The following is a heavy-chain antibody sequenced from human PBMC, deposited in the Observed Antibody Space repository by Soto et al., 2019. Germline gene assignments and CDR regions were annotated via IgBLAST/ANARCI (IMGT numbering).Heavy chain of an antibody. J-gene: IGHJ4*02. CDR1: GFTFSSYA. Sequence: PGGSLRLSCAASGFTFSSYAMSWVRQAPGKGLEWVSTISGSGSSTYNADSVKGRFTISRDNSKNTLYLQMNSLRAEDTAVYYCVKGPFYDSRRFLDYWGQGTLVTVSS. D-gene: IGHD3-22*01. CDR2: ISGSGSST. V-gene: IGHV3-23*01. CDR3: VKGPFYDSRRFLDY.